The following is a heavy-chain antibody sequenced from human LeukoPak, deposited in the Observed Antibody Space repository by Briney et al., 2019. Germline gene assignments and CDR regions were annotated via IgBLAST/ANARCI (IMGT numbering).Heavy chain of an antibody. CDR1: GYTFTSYG. Sequence: ASVKVSCKASGYTFTSYGISWVRQAPGQGLEWMGWISAYNGNTNYAQKLQGRVTVTTDTSTSTAYMELRSLRSDDTAVYYCAREPSGYSYGYGLTWGQGTLVTVSS. D-gene: IGHD5-18*01. CDR2: ISAYNGNT. J-gene: IGHJ4*02. V-gene: IGHV1-18*01. CDR3: AREPSGYSYGYGLT.